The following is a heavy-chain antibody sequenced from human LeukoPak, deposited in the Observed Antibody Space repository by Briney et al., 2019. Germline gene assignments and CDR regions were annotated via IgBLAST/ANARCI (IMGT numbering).Heavy chain of an antibody. J-gene: IGHJ5*02. CDR1: VGSISRSSYY. D-gene: IGHD3-3*01. CDR3: ARHADGYDFWSGYGPYNWFDP. Sequence: PSETLSLTCTVSVGSISRSSYYGSWIRQPPGKGLEWIGYIYYSGSTNYNPSLKSRATISVDTSKNQFSLKLSSVTAADTAVYYCARHADGYDFWSGYGPYNWFDPWGQGTLVTVSS. CDR2: IYYSGST. V-gene: IGHV4-61*05.